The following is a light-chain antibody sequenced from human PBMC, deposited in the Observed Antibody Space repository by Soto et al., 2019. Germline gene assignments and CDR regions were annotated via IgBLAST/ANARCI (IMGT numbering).Light chain of an antibody. Sequence: QSVLTQPASVSGSPGQSITVSCTGTSNDVGAYKYVSWYQQYPGKAPKLMIYDVSNRPSGVSSRFPGSKSGNTASLTISGLQGEDEADYYCSSYPSSNSLIFGGGTKLTVL. CDR2: DVS. J-gene: IGLJ2*01. CDR1: SNDVGAYKY. CDR3: SSYPSSNSLI. V-gene: IGLV2-14*01.